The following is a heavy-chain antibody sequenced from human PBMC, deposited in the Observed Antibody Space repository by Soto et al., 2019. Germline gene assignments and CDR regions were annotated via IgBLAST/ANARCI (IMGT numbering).Heavy chain of an antibody. CDR2: INPNRGGT. J-gene: IGHJ5*02. D-gene: IGHD6-19*01. V-gene: IGHV1-2*02. CDR1: GYTFTGYY. CDR3: ERGYSSGWFGGDNWFDP. Sequence: ASVKVSCKASGYTFTGYYMHWVRQAPGQGLEWMGWINPNRGGTNYAQKFQGRVTMTRDTSISTAYMDLSRLRSDDTDVYYCERGYSSGWFGGDNWFDPWGQGTLVTVSS.